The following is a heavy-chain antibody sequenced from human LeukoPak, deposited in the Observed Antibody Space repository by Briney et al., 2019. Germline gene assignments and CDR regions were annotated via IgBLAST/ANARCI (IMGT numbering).Heavy chain of an antibody. Sequence: SSETLSLTCTVSGGSISSYYWSWIRQPPGKGLEWIGYIYYSGSTNYNPSLKSRVTISVDTSKNQFSLKLSSVTAADTAVYYCARARGGWFGEAASWFDPWGQGTLVTVSS. J-gene: IGHJ5*02. CDR1: GGSISSYY. CDR3: ARARGGWFGEAASWFDP. V-gene: IGHV4-59*01. D-gene: IGHD3-10*01. CDR2: IYYSGST.